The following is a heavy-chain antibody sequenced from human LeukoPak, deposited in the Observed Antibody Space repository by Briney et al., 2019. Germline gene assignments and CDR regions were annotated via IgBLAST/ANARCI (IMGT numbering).Heavy chain of an antibody. CDR1: GGIFSRYA. CDR2: IIPIFGTA. D-gene: IGHD2-15*01. CDR3: ARDCSGGSCYDY. J-gene: IGHJ4*02. V-gene: IGHV1-69*13. Sequence: ASVKVSCKASGGIFSRYAISWVRQAPGQGLEWMGGIIPIFGTANYAQKFQGRVTITADESTSTAYMELSSLRSEDTAVYYCARDCSGGSCYDYWGQGTLVTVSS.